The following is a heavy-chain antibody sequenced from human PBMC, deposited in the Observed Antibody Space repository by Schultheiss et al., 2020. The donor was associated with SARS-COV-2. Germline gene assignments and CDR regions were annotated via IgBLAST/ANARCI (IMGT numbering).Heavy chain of an antibody. CDR3: ARGGYSTGYYFYFDF. V-gene: IGHV1-18*01. CDR2: ISAYNGNT. J-gene: IGHJ4*02. D-gene: IGHD3-22*01. CDR1: GYTFTSYG. Sequence: ASVKVSCKASGYTFTSYGISWVRQAPGQGLEWMGWISAYNGNTNYAQNFQGRVTITRDTSASIVNMELSSLSAGDTAVYYCARGGYSTGYYFYFDFWGQGTLVTVSS.